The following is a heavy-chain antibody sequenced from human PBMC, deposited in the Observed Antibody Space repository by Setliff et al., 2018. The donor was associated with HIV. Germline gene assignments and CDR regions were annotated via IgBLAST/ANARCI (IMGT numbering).Heavy chain of an antibody. Sequence: HPGGSLRLSCLASGFTFTGLTFTDYNMNWVRQAPGKGLEWVSYISSSNSIYYAESVRSRFTISRDNAKSSLYLQMTSLRAEDTAVYYCARDDYDISTGYYPDWGQGTLVTVSS. CDR2: ISSSNSI. J-gene: IGHJ4*02. V-gene: IGHV3-48*01. CDR3: ARDDYDISTGYYPD. CDR1: GFTFTGLTFTDYN. D-gene: IGHD3-9*01.